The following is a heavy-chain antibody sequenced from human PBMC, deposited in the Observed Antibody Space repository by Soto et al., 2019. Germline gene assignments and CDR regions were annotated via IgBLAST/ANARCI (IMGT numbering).Heavy chain of an antibody. J-gene: IGHJ6*02. V-gene: IGHV2-70*13. CDR2: IERDDDDK. D-gene: IGHD6-25*01. CDR3: ARSIRGQRKFNGMDV. CDR1: GFSITSPGMS. Sequence: SGPTLVNPTETLTLTCTFSGFSITSPGMSVSWIRQPPGRALEWLALIERDDDDKYYSTSLKTRLTISKDTRKNQVVLTMANMDPTDTATYYCARSIRGQRKFNGMDVWGQGTTLTVSS.